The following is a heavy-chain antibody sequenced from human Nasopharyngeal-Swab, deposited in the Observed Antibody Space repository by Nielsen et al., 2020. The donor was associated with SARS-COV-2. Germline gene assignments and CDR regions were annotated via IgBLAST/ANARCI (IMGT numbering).Heavy chain of an antibody. J-gene: IGHJ4*02. D-gene: IGHD1-20*01. CDR3: ARVSVMYNWKGVVDY. V-gene: IGHV4-38-2*02. CDR2: IYHSGST. Sequence: RQAPGKGLEWIGSIYHSGSTYYNPSLKSRVTISVDTSKNQFSRKLSSVTAADTAVYYCARVSVMYNWKGVVDYWGQGTLVTVSS.